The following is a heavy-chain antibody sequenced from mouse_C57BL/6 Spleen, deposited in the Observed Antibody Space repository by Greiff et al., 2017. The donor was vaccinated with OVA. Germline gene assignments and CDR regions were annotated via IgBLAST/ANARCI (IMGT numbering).Heavy chain of an antibody. J-gene: IGHJ2*01. Sequence: QVQLQQSGAELVRPGASVTLSCKASGYTFTAYEMHWVKQTPVHGLEWIGAIDPETGGTAYNQKFKGKAILTADKSSSTAYMDLHSPTYEDAAVYYCTAKATDYWGKGTTLTVSS. D-gene: IGHD3-2*02. CDR3: TAKATDY. V-gene: IGHV1-15*01. CDR1: GYTFTAYE. CDR2: IDPETGGT.